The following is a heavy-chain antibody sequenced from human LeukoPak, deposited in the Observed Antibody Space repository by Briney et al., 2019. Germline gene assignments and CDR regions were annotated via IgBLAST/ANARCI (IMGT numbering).Heavy chain of an antibody. D-gene: IGHD6-13*01. Sequence: SESPSLTCSVSGGSLSSSSYYWYYWVWIRQPPGKGLEWIGSIFYSGSTYYNASLKSRVTISVDTCQNHFSPRLSSVTAPDTAVYYCARGRYVTTRGGTAAGFLDYWGQGTLVTVST. V-gene: IGHV4-39*02. CDR2: IFYSGST. CDR3: ARGRYVTTRGGTAAGFLDY. J-gene: IGHJ4*02. CDR1: GGSLSSSSYY.